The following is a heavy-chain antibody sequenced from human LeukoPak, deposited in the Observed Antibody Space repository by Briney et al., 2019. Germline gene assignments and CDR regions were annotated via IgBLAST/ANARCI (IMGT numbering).Heavy chain of an antibody. CDR1: GYTFTSYY. CDR2: INPSGGST. V-gene: IGHV1-46*01. J-gene: IGHJ3*02. D-gene: IGHD6-13*01. Sequence: ASVKVSCKASGYTFTSYYMHWVRQAPGQGLEWMGIINPSGGSTSYAQKFQGRVTMTRDTSISTAYMELSRLRSDDTAVYYCARSRSSWWRDAFDIWGQGTMVTVSS. CDR3: ARSRSSWWRDAFDI.